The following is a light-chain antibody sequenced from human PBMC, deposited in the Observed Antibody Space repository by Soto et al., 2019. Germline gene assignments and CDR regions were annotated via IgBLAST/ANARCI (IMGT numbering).Light chain of an antibody. J-gene: IGLJ2*01. Sequence: QSALTQPASVSGSPGQSITISCTGTSRDVGSYNLVSWYQQHPGKAPKIMIYEVNNRPSRVSDRFSGSKSDNTASLTISRLQAEDEADYYCCSYAGSGTVIFGGGTKLTVL. CDR1: SRDVGSYNL. CDR3: CSYAGSGTVI. CDR2: EVN. V-gene: IGLV2-23*02.